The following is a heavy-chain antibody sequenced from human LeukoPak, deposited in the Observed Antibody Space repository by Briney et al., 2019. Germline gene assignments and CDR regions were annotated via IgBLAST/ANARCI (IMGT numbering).Heavy chain of an antibody. V-gene: IGHV3-43D*03. D-gene: IGHD3-10*01. CDR3: ARGVITYYFDY. CDR1: GFTFSSYS. CDR2: ISWDGGST. Sequence: GGSLRLSCAASGFTFSSYSMNWVRQAPGKGLEWVSLISWDGGSTYYADSVKGRFTISRDNSKNSLYLQMNSLRAEDTALYYCARGVITYYFDYWGQGTLVTVSS. J-gene: IGHJ4*02.